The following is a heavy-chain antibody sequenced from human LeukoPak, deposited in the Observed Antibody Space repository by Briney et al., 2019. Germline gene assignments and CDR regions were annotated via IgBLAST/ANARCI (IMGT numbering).Heavy chain of an antibody. CDR1: GGSISSFY. V-gene: IGHV4-59*01. J-gene: IGHJ6*03. CDR3: ARVHYFDSSGYYSSTYYYYMDV. Sequence: SETLSLTCSVSGGSISSFYWTWIRQPPGKGLEWIGYISYSGSTKDNPSLKSRVTISIDTSKNQFSLKLSSVTAADTAVYYCARVHYFDSSGYYSSTYYYYMDVWGKGTTVTVSS. D-gene: IGHD3-22*01. CDR2: ISYSGST.